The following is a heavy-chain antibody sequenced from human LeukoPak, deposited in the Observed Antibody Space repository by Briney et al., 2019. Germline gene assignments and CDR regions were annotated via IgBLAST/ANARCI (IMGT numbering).Heavy chain of an antibody. J-gene: IGHJ4*02. CDR1: GYTFTTYD. CDR2: MNPNSGNT. V-gene: IGHV1-8*01. Sequence: ASVKVSCKASGYTFTTYDINWVRQATGQGLEWMGWMNPNSGNTGYAHEFQGRVTMTRNTSISTAYMELSSLKSEDTAVYYCARGNYYDSAREYYFDYWGQGTLVTVSS. D-gene: IGHD5-12*01. CDR3: ARGNYYDSAREYYFDY.